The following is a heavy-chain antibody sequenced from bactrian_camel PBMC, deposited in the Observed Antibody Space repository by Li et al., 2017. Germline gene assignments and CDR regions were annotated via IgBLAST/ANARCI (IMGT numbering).Heavy chain of an antibody. CDR3: ALEEWSGVGCRPEGRK. CDR2: VDSDGFT. J-gene: IGHJ2*01. CDR1: RYYDSSVC. D-gene: IGHD3*01. Sequence: HVQLVESGGGSVQAGGSLRLSCAASRYYDSSVCLGWFRQTPGKEREGVATVDSDGFTTYKDSVKGRFTISKDNAKNTLYLQMSSLKPEDTAMYRCALEEWSGVGCRPEGRKWGQ. V-gene: IGHV3S53*01.